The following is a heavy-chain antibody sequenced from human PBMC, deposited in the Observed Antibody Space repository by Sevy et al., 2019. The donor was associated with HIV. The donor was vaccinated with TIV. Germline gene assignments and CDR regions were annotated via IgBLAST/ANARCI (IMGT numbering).Heavy chain of an antibody. CDR3: TTEGIAVGFAN. V-gene: IGHV3-15*01. CDR2: IKSKTDGGTT. Sequence: GGSLRLSCAASGFTFSNAWMSWVRQAPGKGLEWAGRIKSKTDGGTTDYAAPVKGRFTISRDDSKNTLYLQMNSLKTEDTAVYYCTTEGIAVGFANWGQGTLVTVSS. CDR1: GFTFSNAW. D-gene: IGHD6-19*01. J-gene: IGHJ4*02.